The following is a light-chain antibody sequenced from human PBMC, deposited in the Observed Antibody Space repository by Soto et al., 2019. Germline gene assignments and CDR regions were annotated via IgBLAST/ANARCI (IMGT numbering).Light chain of an antibody. CDR1: QTISSW. J-gene: IGKJ1*01. V-gene: IGKV1-5*03. CDR3: QHYNSYSEA. Sequence: DVPVTQSPSTLSGSAGDRVPVSCRASQTISSWLAWYQQKPGKAPKLLIYKASTLKSGVPSRFSGSGSGTEFTLTISSLQPDDFATYYCQHYNSYSEAFGRGTKADI. CDR2: KAS.